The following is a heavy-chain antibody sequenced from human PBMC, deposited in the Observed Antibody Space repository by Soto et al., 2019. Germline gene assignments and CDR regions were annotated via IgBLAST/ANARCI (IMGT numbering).Heavy chain of an antibody. V-gene: IGHV1-3*01. D-gene: IGHD3-3*01. CDR1: GYTFTSYA. Sequence: QVQLVQSAAEMTKPGASVKFSCKASGYTFTSYAIHWVRQAPGQRLEWMGWINAGNGNTKYSQKFQGRVTISRDTSAGTAYMEMSSLMSEDKAVYYCAKDFDYYYYAMDVWGQGTTVTVSS. CDR3: AKDFDYYYYAMDV. CDR2: INAGNGNT. J-gene: IGHJ6*02.